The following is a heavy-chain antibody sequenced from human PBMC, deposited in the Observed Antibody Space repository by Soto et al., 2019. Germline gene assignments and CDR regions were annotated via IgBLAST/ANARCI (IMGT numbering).Heavy chain of an antibody. CDR3: ARAGIAVAGEIDY. CDR2: IYYSGST. Sequence: SETLSLTCTVSGGSVSSGSYYWSWIRQPPGKGLEWIGYIYYSGSTNYNPSLKSRVTISVDTSKNQFSLKLSSVTAADTAVYYCARAGIAVAGEIDYWGQGTLVTVSS. J-gene: IGHJ4*02. CDR1: GGSVSSGSYY. D-gene: IGHD6-19*01. V-gene: IGHV4-61*01.